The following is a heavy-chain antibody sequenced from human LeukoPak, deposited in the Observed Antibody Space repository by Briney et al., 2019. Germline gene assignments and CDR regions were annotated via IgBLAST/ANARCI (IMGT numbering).Heavy chain of an antibody. D-gene: IGHD3-22*01. CDR2: IYHSGST. J-gene: IGHJ4*02. Sequence: SETLSLTCTVSGGSISSGGYYWSWIRQPPGKGLEWIGYIYHSGSTYYNPSLKSRVTISVDRSKNQFSLKLSSVTAADTAVYYCARGDSSGYSLDYWGQGTLVTVSS. V-gene: IGHV4-30-2*01. CDR3: ARGDSSGYSLDY. CDR1: GGSISSGGYY.